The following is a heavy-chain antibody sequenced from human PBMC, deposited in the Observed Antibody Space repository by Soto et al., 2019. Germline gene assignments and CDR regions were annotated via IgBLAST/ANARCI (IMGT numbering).Heavy chain of an antibody. Sequence: SETLSLTCSIYGGSFSGYYWSWIRQPPGKGLEWIGEINHSGNTNYNPSLKSRVTISVDTSNNQFSLKLNSVTAADTAVYYCARQRTSVVTQAYFDVWGPGSLVTVYS. CDR3: ARQRTSVVTQAYFDV. D-gene: IGHD2-21*02. CDR2: INHSGNT. J-gene: IGHJ4*02. V-gene: IGHV4-34*01. CDR1: GGSFSGYY.